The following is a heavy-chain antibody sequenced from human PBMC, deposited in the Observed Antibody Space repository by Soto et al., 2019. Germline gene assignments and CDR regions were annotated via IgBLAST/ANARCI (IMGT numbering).Heavy chain of an antibody. D-gene: IGHD3-10*01. CDR2: IYHSGST. V-gene: IGHV4-30-2*01. J-gene: IGHJ6*02. CDR3: ASLYGSGSYGYYYYGMDV. Sequence: SETLSLTCTVSGGSISSGGYSWSWIRQPPGKGLEWIGYIYHSGSTYYNPSLKSRVTISVDRSKNQFSLKLSSVTAADTAVYYCASLYGSGSYGYYYYGMDVWGQGTTVTVSS. CDR1: GGSISSGGYS.